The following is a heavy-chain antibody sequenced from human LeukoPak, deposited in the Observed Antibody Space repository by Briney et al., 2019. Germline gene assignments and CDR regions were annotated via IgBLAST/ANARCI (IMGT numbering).Heavy chain of an antibody. CDR1: GGSFSGYY. CDR3: ARGGYCSGGSCYKQFNYYYYYYGMDV. CDR2: INHSGST. D-gene: IGHD2-15*01. J-gene: IGHJ6*02. Sequence: SETLSLTCAVYGGSFSGYYWSWIRQPPGKGLEWIGEINHSGSTNYNSSLKSRVTISVDTSKNQFSLKLSSVTAADTAVYYCARGGYCSGGSCYKQFNYYYYYYGMDVWGQGTTVTVSS. V-gene: IGHV4-34*01.